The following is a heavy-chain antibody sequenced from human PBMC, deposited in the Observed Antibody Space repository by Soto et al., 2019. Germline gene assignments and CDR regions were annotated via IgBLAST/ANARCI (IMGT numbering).Heavy chain of an antibody. J-gene: IGHJ4*02. V-gene: IGHV3-7*03. D-gene: IGHD3-3*01. CDR2: IKEDGSER. CDR1: GFSFGTYW. CDR3: ARDVGPVTIFGEALSGYFDF. Sequence: EVQLVESGGGLVQPGGSLRPSCAVSGFSFGTYWMSWVRQAPGKGLEWLASIKEDGSERYYLDSVKGRFTISRDNAKDSLSLQMNSLRGEDTAFYYCARDVGPVTIFGEALSGYFDFWGQGTLVTVSS.